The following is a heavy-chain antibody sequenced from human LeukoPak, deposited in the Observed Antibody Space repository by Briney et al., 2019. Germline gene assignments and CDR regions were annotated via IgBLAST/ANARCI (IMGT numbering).Heavy chain of an antibody. V-gene: IGHV4-38-2*01. Sequence: SETLSLTCAVSGYSISSGYYWGWIRPPPGKGLEWIGSIYHSGSTYYNPSLKSRVTISVDTSKNQFSLKLSSVTAADTAVYYCASGPYYYDSSGAFDIWGQGTMVTVSS. D-gene: IGHD3-22*01. CDR2: IYHSGST. CDR1: GYSISSGYY. CDR3: ASGPYYYDSSGAFDI. J-gene: IGHJ3*02.